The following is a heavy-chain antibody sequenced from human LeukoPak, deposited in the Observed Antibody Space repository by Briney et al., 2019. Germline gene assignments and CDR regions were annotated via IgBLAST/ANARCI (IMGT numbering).Heavy chain of an antibody. CDR2: ISSRSSTI. CDR1: GFTFSSYS. CDR3: ARDLSGRDGFDI. Sequence: GESLRLSYAASGFTFSSYSMIGVRQAPTKGLAGDSYISSRSSTIYYVDSVKGRFTISRDNAKNSLYLQMNNLRDEDTAVYYCARDLSGRDGFDIWGQGTMVTVSS. V-gene: IGHV3-48*02. J-gene: IGHJ3*02. D-gene: IGHD3-10*01.